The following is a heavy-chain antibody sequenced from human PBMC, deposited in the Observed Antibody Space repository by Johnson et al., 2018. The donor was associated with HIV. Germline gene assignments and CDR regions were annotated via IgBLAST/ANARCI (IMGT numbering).Heavy chain of an antibody. CDR1: GFTFDDYG. J-gene: IGHJ3*02. D-gene: IGHD6-13*01. Sequence: EVQLVESGGGIVRQGGSLRLSCAASGFTFDDYGMTWVRQAPGKGLEWVSGITWSGDNIGYAASLKGRFTISRDTARNALYLEMTSLRVEDTALYYCARGKGAAAGLDAFDIWGQGTMVTVSS. CDR2: ITWSGDNI. CDR3: ARGKGAAAGLDAFDI. V-gene: IGHV3-20*04.